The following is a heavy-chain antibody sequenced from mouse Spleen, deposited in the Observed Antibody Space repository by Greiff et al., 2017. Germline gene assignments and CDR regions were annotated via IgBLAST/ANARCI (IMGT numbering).Heavy chain of an antibody. CDR3: AKDYYGSDFGYYAMDY. Sequence: VQVVESGPGLVQPSQSLSITCTVSGFSLTSYGVHWVRQSPGKGLEWLGVIWRGGSTDYNAAFMSRLSITKDNSKSQVFFKMNSLQADDTAIYYCAKDYYGSDFGYYAMDYWGQGTSVTVSS. CDR2: IWRGGST. J-gene: IGHJ4*01. D-gene: IGHD1-1*01. CDR1: GFSLTSYG. V-gene: IGHV2-5*01.